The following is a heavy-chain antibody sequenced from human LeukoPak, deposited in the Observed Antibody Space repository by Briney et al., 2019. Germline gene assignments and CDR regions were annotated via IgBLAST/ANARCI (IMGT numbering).Heavy chain of an antibody. V-gene: IGHV4-59*01. J-gene: IGHJ4*02. CDR3: ARMAPYGDYLHDY. CDR1: GGSISGYY. CDR2: IYYSGST. D-gene: IGHD4-17*01. Sequence: PSETLSLTCTVSGGSISGYYWSWIRQPPGKGLEYTGYIYYSGSTNYNPSLKSRVAMSVDTSKNQFSLNLSSVTAADTAVYYCARMAPYGDYLHDYWGQGTLVTVSS.